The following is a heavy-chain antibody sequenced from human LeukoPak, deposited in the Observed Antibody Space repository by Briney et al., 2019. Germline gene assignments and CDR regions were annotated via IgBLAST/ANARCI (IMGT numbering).Heavy chain of an antibody. Sequence: ASVKVSCKASGYSFIRYYIHWVRQAPGQGLEWMGVLKLYDGSISHAQKFQGRVTMTSDTSTSTVYMELSSLRSEDTAVYYCARDQLGYDFWSGYYVASYYYYGMDVWGQGTTVTVSS. CDR1: GYSFIRYY. V-gene: IGHV1-46*01. D-gene: IGHD3-3*01. CDR2: LKLYDGSI. J-gene: IGHJ6*02. CDR3: ARDQLGYDFWSGYYVASYYYYGMDV.